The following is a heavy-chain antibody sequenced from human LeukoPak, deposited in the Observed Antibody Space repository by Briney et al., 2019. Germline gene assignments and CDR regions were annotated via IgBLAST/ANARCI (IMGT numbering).Heavy chain of an antibody. D-gene: IGHD6-19*01. J-gene: IGHJ3*02. Sequence: PGGSLRLSCAASGFTFSTYGMTWVRQPPGKGLEWIGEIDHSGSTNYSPSLKSRVTISVDTSKNQFSLKLTSVTAADTAVYYCARYESRAGRDFDAFDIWGQGTMVTVSS. V-gene: IGHV4-34*01. CDR3: ARYESRAGRDFDAFDI. CDR1: GFTFSTYG. CDR2: IDHSGST.